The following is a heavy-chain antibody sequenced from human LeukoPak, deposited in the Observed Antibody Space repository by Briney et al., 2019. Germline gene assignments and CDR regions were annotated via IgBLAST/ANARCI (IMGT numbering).Heavy chain of an antibody. CDR3: ARDPIDAFDI. V-gene: IGHV4-31*03. CDR2: IYYSGST. CDR1: GGSISSGGYY. J-gene: IGHJ3*02. Sequence: PSETLSLTCTVSGGSISSGGYYWSWIRQHPGKGLEWIGYIYYSGSTYYNPSLESRVTISVDTSKNQFSLKLSSVTAADTAVYYCARDPIDAFDIWGQGTMVTVSS.